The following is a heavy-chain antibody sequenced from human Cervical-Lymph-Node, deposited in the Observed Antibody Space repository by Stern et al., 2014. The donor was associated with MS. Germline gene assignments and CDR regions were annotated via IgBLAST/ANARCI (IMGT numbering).Heavy chain of an antibody. J-gene: IGHJ6*02. D-gene: IGHD3-3*01. V-gene: IGHV4-59*01. Sequence: QVQLQESGPGLVKPSETLSLTCTVSGGSISTYYWSWIRQPPGKGMEWIGYIYYSGSTNYNPSLKRRVTISVDTSKNQFSLKLRSVTAADTAVYYCARDSYFDFWSGYYPSDYGLDVWGQGTTVTVSS. CDR2: IYYSGST. CDR1: GGSISTYY. CDR3: ARDSYFDFWSGYYPSDYGLDV.